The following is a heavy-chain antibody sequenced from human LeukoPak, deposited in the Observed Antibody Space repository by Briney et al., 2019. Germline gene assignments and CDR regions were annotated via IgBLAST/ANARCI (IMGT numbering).Heavy chain of an antibody. CDR3: ATDRFYYDSSGYTLFDY. D-gene: IGHD3-22*01. CDR2: ISGSGGST. Sequence: GGSLRLSCAASGFTFSSYAMSWVRQAPGKGLEWVSAISGSGGSTYYADSVKGRFTISRDNSKNTLYLQMSSLRVEDTAVYYCATDRFYYDSSGYTLFDYWGQGTLVTVSS. J-gene: IGHJ4*02. V-gene: IGHV3-23*01. CDR1: GFTFSSYA.